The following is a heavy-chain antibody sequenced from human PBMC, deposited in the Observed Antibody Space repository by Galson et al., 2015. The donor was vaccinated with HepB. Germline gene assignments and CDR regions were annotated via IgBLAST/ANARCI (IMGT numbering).Heavy chain of an antibody. D-gene: IGHD2-2*01. J-gene: IGHJ5*02. CDR3: AKGPRIVVVPAANWFDP. V-gene: IGHV3-23*01. CDR2: ISGSGGST. Sequence: SLRLSCAASGFTFSSYAMSWVRQAPGKGLEWVSAISGSGGSTYYADSVKGRFTISRDNSKNTLYLQMNSLRAEDTAAYYCAKGPRIVVVPAANWFDPWGQGTLVTVSS. CDR1: GFTFSSYA.